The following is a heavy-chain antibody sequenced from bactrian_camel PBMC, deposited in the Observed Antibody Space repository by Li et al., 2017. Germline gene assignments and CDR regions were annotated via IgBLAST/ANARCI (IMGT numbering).Heavy chain of an antibody. J-gene: IGHJ6*01. CDR1: GFTFSDYY. Sequence: HVQLVESGGGLVQPGGSLKLSCVGSGFTFSDYYMSWVRQAPGEHLQWVASIYADGSETQYHWSVKGRFTISRDNAKNTVYLQMNNLQPEDTAMYSCKTDPPYSDYVVALPCDDFAYWGQGTQVTVS. D-gene: IGHD4*01. V-gene: IGHV3S6*01. CDR3: KTDPPYSDYVVALPCDDFAY. CDR2: IYADGSET.